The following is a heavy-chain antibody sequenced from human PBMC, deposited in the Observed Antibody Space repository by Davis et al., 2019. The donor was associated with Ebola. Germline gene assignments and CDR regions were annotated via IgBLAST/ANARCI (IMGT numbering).Heavy chain of an antibody. V-gene: IGHV4-59*08. CDR1: GDSISSYY. CDR2: IYYSGST. CDR3: ARRGSGGRSMDV. D-gene: IGHD1-26*01. Sequence: SETLSLTCTVSGDSISSYYWSWIRQPPGKGLEWIGYIYYSGSTNYNPSLKSRVSISVDTSKNQFSLKLTSVTAADTAVYFCARRGSGGRSMDVWGQGTTVTVSS. J-gene: IGHJ6*02.